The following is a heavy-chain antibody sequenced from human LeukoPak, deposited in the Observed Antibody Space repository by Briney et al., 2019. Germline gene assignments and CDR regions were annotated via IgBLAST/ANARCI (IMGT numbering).Heavy chain of an antibody. D-gene: IGHD2-2*01. CDR2: INPNSGGT. J-gene: IGHJ5*02. Sequence: ASVKVSCKASGYTFTGYYMHWVRQAPGQGLEWMGWINPNSGGTNYAQKFQGRVTMTRDTSISTAYMELSRLRSDDTAVYYCARGYCSSTSCQPKNWFDPWGQGTLVTVSS. CDR3: ARGYCSSTSCQPKNWFDP. CDR1: GYTFTGYY. V-gene: IGHV1-2*02.